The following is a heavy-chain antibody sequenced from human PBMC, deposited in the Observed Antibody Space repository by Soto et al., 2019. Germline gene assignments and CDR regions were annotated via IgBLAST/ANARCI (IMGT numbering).Heavy chain of an antibody. CDR1: GFTFSRYG. Sequence: QVQLVESGGGVVQPGRSLRLSCAASGFTFSRYGMHWVRQAPGKGLEWVAVIWYDGSNKYYADSVKGRFTISRENSKNTLYLQRNSLRAEDTAVYYCARVGATGFFDYWGQGTLVTVSS. D-gene: IGHD1-26*01. J-gene: IGHJ4*02. V-gene: IGHV3-33*01. CDR3: ARVGATGFFDY. CDR2: IWYDGSNK.